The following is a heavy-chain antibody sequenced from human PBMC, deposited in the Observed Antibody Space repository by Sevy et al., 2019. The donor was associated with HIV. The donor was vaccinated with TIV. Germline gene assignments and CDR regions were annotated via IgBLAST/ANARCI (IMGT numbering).Heavy chain of an antibody. CDR3: ARQKYGDYVDY. CDR2: IYYSGST. CDR1: GDSITSFY. V-gene: IGHV4-59*08. J-gene: IGHJ4*02. D-gene: IGHD4-17*01. Sequence: SETLSLTCIVSGDSITSFYWSWIQQPPGKGLEWIGYIYYSGSTNYNPSLKSRVTISLDTSKNQFSLKLSSVTAADTAVYYCARQKYGDYVDYWGQGALVTVSS.